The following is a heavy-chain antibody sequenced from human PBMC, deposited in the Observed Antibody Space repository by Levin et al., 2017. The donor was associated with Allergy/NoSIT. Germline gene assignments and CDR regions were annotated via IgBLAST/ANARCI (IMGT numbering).Heavy chain of an antibody. Sequence: SGPTLVKPTQTLTLTCTFSGFSLTTTGVGVGWIRQPPGKALEWLALIYYHDDKRYSPSLRSRLPITKDTSKHQVVLTRTNMDPGDTATYYCARRVGNLPLEPWGPGALVTVSS. CDR2: IYYHDDK. CDR3: ARRVGNLPLEP. V-gene: IGHV2-5*01. CDR1: GFSLTTTGVG. D-gene: IGHD1-26*01. J-gene: IGHJ5*02.